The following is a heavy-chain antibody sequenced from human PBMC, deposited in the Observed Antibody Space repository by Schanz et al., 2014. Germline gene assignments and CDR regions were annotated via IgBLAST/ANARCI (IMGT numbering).Heavy chain of an antibody. CDR2: ISGSGGST. J-gene: IGHJ5*02. D-gene: IGHD3-9*01. V-gene: IGHV3-23*04. Sequence: EVQLVESGGNLVQPGGSLRLSCVASGFTFSSHSMNWVRQAPGQGLAWVSAISGSGGSTYYADSVKGRFTISRDNSNYTLYLQMNSLKPDDAGVYYCANLDGVSISTFSWGPGTLVTVSS. CDR1: GFTFSSHS. CDR3: ANLDGVSISTFS.